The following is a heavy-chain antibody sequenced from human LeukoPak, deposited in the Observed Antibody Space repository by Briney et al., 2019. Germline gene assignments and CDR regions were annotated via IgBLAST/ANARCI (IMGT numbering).Heavy chain of an antibody. D-gene: IGHD3-10*01. V-gene: IGHV3-30*18. CDR2: ISYDGSNK. CDR1: GFTFSSYG. J-gene: IGHJ4*02. CDR3: AKSRGVTADY. Sequence: GGSLRLSCAASGFTFSSYGMHWVRQAPGKGLEWVAVISYDGSNKYYADSVKGRFTISRDNSKSTLYLQMNSLRAEDTAVYYCAKSRGVTADYWGQGTLVPVSS.